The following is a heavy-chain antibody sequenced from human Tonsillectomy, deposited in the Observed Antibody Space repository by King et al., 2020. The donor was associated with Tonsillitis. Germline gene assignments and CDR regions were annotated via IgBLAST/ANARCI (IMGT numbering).Heavy chain of an antibody. Sequence: QLVQSGGGLVKPGGSLRLSCATSGFTFNNYDMYLVLQAPGKVCECVSSIISNIRYIYFSDPVMGRVAISIDNAKKSLFLQILSLRVEDTAVYYCAKDKGAAYYDSGRGAFDVWGQGTMVTVSS. D-gene: IGHD3-22*01. V-gene: IGHV3-21*01. J-gene: IGHJ3*01. CDR1: GFTFNNYD. CDR2: IISNIRYI. CDR3: AKDKGAAYYDSGRGAFDV.